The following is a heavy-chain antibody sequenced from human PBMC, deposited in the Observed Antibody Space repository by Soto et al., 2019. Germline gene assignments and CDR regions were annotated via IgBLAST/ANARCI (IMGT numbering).Heavy chain of an antibody. Sequence: GGSLRLSCAASGFTFSSYAMHWVHQAPGKGLEWVAVISYDGSNKYYADSVKGRFTISRDNSKNTLYLQMNSLRAEDTAVYYCAREFTHYDIASPIDYWGQGTLVTVSS. CDR3: AREFTHYDIASPIDY. CDR2: ISYDGSNK. D-gene: IGHD3-9*01. J-gene: IGHJ4*02. CDR1: GFTFSSYA. V-gene: IGHV3-30-3*01.